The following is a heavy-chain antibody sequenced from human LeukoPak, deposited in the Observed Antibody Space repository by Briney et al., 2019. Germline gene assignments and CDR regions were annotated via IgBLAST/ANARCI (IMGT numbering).Heavy chain of an antibody. CDR2: IYTSGST. V-gene: IGHV4-61*02. D-gene: IGHD2/OR15-2a*01. CDR3: ARDHLSYYYYYMDV. J-gene: IGHJ6*03. CDR1: GGSISSGSYY. Sequence: PSQTLSLTCTVSGGSISSGSYYWSWIRQPAGKGLEWIGRIYTSGSTNYNPSLKSRATISVDTSKNQFPLRLSSVTAADTAVYYCARDHLSYYYYYMDVWGKGTTVTVSS.